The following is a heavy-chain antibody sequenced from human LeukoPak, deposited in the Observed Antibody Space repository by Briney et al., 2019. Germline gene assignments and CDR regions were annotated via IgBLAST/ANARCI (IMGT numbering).Heavy chain of an antibody. V-gene: IGHV4-59*01. J-gene: IGHJ4*02. D-gene: IGHD1-20*01. CDR1: GGSISTYY. Sequence: PSETLSLTCTVSGGSISTYYWSWIRQSPGKGLEWIGYIYYSGTTNYNPSLKSRVTISADTSKNQFSLKLSSVTAADTALYYCATHQYNYYFDYWGQGTLVTVSS. CDR3: ATHQYNYYFDY. CDR2: IYYSGTT.